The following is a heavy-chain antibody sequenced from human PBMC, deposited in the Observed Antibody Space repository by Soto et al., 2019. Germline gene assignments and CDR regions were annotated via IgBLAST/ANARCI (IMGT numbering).Heavy chain of an antibody. J-gene: IGHJ4*02. V-gene: IGHV4-30-2*01. CDR1: GGSISSGGYS. CDR2: ISHNGST. D-gene: IGHD6-19*01. CDR3: ARGGLLPDY. Sequence: QLQLQESGSGLVKPSQTLSLTCAVSGGSISSGGYSWSLIRQPPGKGLEWIGYISHNGSTYYNPSLKSRVTISVDRSKNQFSLKLSSVTAADTAVYYCARGGLLPDYWGQGTLVTVSS.